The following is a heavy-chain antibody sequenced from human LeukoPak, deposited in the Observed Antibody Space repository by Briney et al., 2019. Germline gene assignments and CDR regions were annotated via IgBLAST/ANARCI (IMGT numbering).Heavy chain of an antibody. CDR3: ATDSGYYDVYGMDV. J-gene: IGHJ6*02. CDR1: GYTLTELS. V-gene: IGHV1-24*01. Sequence: ASVKVSCKVSGYTLTELSMHWVRQAPGKGLEWMGGFDPEDGETIYAQKFQGGVTMTEDTSTDTAYMELSSLRSEDTAVYYCATDSGYYDVYGMDVWGQGTTVTVSS. D-gene: IGHD3-3*01. CDR2: FDPEDGET.